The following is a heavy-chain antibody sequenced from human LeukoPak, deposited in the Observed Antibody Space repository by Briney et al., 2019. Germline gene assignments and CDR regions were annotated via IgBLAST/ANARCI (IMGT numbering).Heavy chain of an antibody. V-gene: IGHV4-4*07. CDR2: IYTTGST. D-gene: IGHD6-25*01. J-gene: IGHJ4*02. CDR3: ARDPPRAAWVFDY. CDR1: GGSISSYY. Sequence: SETLSLTCTVSGGSISSYYWTWIRQPAGKGLEWIGRIYTTGSTNYNPSLNSRVTMSVDTSKNQFSLKLNSVTAADTAVYYCARDPPRAAWVFDYWGQGTLVSVSS.